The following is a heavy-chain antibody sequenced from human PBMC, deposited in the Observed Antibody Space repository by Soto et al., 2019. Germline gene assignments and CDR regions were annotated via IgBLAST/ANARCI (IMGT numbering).Heavy chain of an antibody. CDR3: ARGGYCSGGSCYGDWYFDL. CDR2: MNPNSGNT. V-gene: IGHV1-8*01. J-gene: IGHJ2*01. D-gene: IGHD2-15*01. CDR1: GYTFTSYD. Sequence: GASVKVSCKASGYTFTSYDINCVLQATLQWLEWMGWMNPNSGNTGYAQKFQGRVTMTRNTSISTAYMELSSLRSEDTAVYYCARGGYCSGGSCYGDWYFDLWGRGTLVTVSS.